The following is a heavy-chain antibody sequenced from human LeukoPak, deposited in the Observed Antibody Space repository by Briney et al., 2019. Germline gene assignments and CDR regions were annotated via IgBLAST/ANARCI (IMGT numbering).Heavy chain of an antibody. CDR2: IYYSGST. D-gene: IGHD6-13*01. J-gene: IGHJ4*02. CDR1: GGSISSYY. Sequence: SSETLSLTCTVSGGSISSYYWSWIRQPPGKGLEWIGYIYYSGSTKYNPSLKSRVTISVDASKTQFSLKLNSVTAADTAVYYCAKDWQGYSSSWYAGVTFDYWGQGTLVTVSS. V-gene: IGHV4-59*01. CDR3: AKDWQGYSSSWYAGVTFDY.